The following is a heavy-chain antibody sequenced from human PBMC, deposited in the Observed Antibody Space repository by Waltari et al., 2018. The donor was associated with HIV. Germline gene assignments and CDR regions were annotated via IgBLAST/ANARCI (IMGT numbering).Heavy chain of an antibody. CDR2: IYWNDIE. Sequence: QITLKESGPALLKPTQTLTLTCSFSGFSLTSHGVGVAWFRQPPGKALAWLALIYWNDIERYSPSLKNRLTITKDTSKNQVVLAMTNVDPVDTATYLCAHGPRPYYDSNRSTPLDWFFDLWGRGTLVTVSS. D-gene: IGHD3-22*01. V-gene: IGHV2-5*01. CDR1: GFSLTSHGVG. J-gene: IGHJ2*01. CDR3: AHGPRPYYDSNRSTPLDWFFDL.